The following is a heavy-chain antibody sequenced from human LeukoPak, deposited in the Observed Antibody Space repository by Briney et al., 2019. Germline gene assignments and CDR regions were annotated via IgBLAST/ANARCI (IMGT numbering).Heavy chain of an antibody. Sequence: SETLSLTCAVYGGSFSGYYWSWIRQPPGKGLEWIGEINHSGSTNYNPSLKSRATISVDTSKNQFSLKLSSVTAADTAVYYCARRINIAAGPYDYWGQGTLVTVSS. J-gene: IGHJ4*02. CDR3: ARRINIAAGPYDY. CDR2: INHSGST. V-gene: IGHV4-34*01. CDR1: GGSFSGYY. D-gene: IGHD6-13*01.